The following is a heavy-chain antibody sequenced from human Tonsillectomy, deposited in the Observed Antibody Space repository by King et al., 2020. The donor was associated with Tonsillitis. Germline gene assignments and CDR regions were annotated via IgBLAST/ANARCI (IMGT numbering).Heavy chain of an antibody. V-gene: IGHV1-69*09. CDR2: IIPILGIA. CDR3: AREQTPHAWEAAAGEHDY. CDR1: GGTFSSYA. J-gene: IGHJ4*02. Sequence: VQLVESGAEVKKPGSSVKVSCKASGGTFSSYAISWVRQAPGQGLEWMGRIIPILGIANYAQKFQGRVTITADKSTSTAYMELSSLRPEDTAVYYCAREQTPHAWEAAAGEHDYWGQGTLVTVSS. D-gene: IGHD6-13*01.